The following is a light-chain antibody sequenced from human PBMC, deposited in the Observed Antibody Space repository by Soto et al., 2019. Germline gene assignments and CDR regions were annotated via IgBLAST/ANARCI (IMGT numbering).Light chain of an antibody. J-gene: IGKJ1*01. CDR1: QSIISW. Sequence: DIQMTQSPSTLSASVGDRVTITCRASQSIISWLAWYQQKPGKAPKLLIYKASNLESGVPSRFSGSGSGTEFTLTINSLQPDDFAAYYCQQYSTYEWTFGQGTKVEVK. CDR2: KAS. CDR3: QQYSTYEWT. V-gene: IGKV1-5*03.